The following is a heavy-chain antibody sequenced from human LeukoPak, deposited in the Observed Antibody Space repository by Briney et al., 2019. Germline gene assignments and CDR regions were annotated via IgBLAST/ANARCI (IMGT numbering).Heavy chain of an antibody. CDR2: ICYDGSKK. Sequence: GRALRLSCAASGFTFSSYGMQWVRQAPGKGVEWVAVICYDGSKKYYADSVKGRFTISRDNSKNTLYLQMNNLRAEDTAVYYCARANSWEDMAPRSGGFDYWGQGTLVTVSS. J-gene: IGHJ4*02. CDR3: ARANSWEDMAPRSGGFDY. D-gene: IGHD2-15*01. CDR1: GFTFSSYG. V-gene: IGHV3-33*08.